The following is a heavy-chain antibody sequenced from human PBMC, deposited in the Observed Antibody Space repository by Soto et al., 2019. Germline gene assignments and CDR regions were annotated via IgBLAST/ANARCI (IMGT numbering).Heavy chain of an antibody. Sequence: ASVKVSCKASGYTFTSYGISWVRQAPGQGLEWMGWISAYNGNTNYAQKLQGRVTMTTDTSTSTAYMELRSLRSDDTAVYYCARDYYDSSGYDFWPRGNWFDPWGQGTLVTVSS. J-gene: IGHJ5*02. CDR1: GYTFTSYG. CDR2: ISAYNGNT. V-gene: IGHV1-18*04. D-gene: IGHD3-22*01. CDR3: ARDYYDSSGYDFWPRGNWFDP.